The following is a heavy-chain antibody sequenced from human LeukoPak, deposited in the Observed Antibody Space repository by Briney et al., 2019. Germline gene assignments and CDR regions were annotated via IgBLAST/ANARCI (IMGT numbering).Heavy chain of an antibody. D-gene: IGHD3-3*01. Sequence: SETLSLTCTVSGGSISSGDYYWSWIRQPPGTGLEWIGYIYYSGSTYYNPSLKSRVTISVDTSKNQFSLKLSSVTAADTAVYYCARGQAEYYDFWSGYHNWFDPWGQGTLVTVSS. J-gene: IGHJ5*02. V-gene: IGHV4-30-4*01. CDR1: GGSISSGDYY. CDR2: IYYSGST. CDR3: ARGQAEYYDFWSGYHNWFDP.